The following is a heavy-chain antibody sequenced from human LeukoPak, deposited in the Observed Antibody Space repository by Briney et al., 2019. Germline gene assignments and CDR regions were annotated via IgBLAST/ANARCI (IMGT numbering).Heavy chain of an antibody. CDR1: GYTFTSYY. J-gene: IGHJ5*02. CDR2: INPSGGST. V-gene: IGHV1-46*01. CDR3: ARGRGCSSTSCYAWFDP. D-gene: IGHD2-2*01. Sequence: ASVKVSCKASGYTFTSYYMHWVRQAPGQGLDWMGIINPSGGSTSYAQKFQGRATMARDMSTSTVYMELSSLRSEDTAVYYCARGRGCSSTSCYAWFDPWGQGTLVTVSS.